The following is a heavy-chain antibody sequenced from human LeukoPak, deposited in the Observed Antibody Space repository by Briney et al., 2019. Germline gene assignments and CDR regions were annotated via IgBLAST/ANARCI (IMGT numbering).Heavy chain of an antibody. CDR1: GGSISSYY. V-gene: IGHV4-4*07. CDR3: ARESTSYSGSYLDYFDY. J-gene: IGHJ4*02. Sequence: SETLSLTCTVSGGSISSYYWSWIRQPAGKGLEWIGRIYTSGSTNYNPSLKSRVTMSVDTSKNQFSLKLSSVTAADTAVYYCARESTSYSGSYLDYFDYWGQGTLVTVSS. CDR2: IYTSGST. D-gene: IGHD1-26*01.